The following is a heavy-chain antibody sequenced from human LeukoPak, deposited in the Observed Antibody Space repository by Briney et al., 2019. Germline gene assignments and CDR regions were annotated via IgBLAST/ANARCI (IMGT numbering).Heavy chain of an antibody. Sequence: PVKVSCKASGGTFNRFGISWVRQAPGQGLEWMGRIIPIFGIANYAQKFQGRVTITADKSTSRGYMELSSLRSEDTAVYYCAREQSASGSYYMPYMDVWGQGTTVTISS. CDR3: AREQSASGSYYMPYMDV. J-gene: IGHJ6*02. CDR1: GGTFNRFG. CDR2: IIPIFGIA. V-gene: IGHV1-69*04. D-gene: IGHD3-10*01.